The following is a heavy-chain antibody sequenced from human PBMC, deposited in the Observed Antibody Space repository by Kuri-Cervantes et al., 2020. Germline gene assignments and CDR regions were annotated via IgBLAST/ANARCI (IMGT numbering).Heavy chain of an antibody. V-gene: IGHV3-30-3*01. CDR1: GFTFSSYA. CDR3: ALPYYDFWSGYYSKTDY. J-gene: IGHJ4*02. D-gene: IGHD3-3*01. CDR2: ISYDGSNK. Sequence: GGSLRLSCAASGFTFSSYAMHWVRQAPGKGLEWVAVISYDGSNKYYADAVKGRFTVSRDNAQNSLYLQMNGLRAEDTAVYYCALPYYDFWSGYYSKTDYWGQGTLVTVSS.